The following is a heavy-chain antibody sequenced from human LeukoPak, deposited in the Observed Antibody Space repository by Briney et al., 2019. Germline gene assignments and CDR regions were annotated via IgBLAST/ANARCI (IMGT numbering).Heavy chain of an antibody. D-gene: IGHD3-9*01. J-gene: IGHJ3*02. CDR3: AGHRIARYYDILTGAFDI. CDR1: GGSISSSSYY. CDR2: IYYSGST. Sequence: SETLSLTCTASGGSISSSSYYWGWIRQPPGKGLEWIGSIYYSGSTYYNPSLKSRVTISVDTSKNQFSLKLSSVTAADTAVYYCAGHRIARYYDILTGAFDIWGQGTMVTVSS. V-gene: IGHV4-39*01.